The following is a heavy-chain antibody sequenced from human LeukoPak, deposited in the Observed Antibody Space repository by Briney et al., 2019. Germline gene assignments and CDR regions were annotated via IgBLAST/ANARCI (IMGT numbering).Heavy chain of an antibody. CDR2: IRCDGSNK. V-gene: IGHV3-30*02. CDR1: GFTFSHHG. CDR3: ARVFKSPYYYDSSGYLEYYFDY. J-gene: IGHJ4*02. D-gene: IGHD3-22*01. Sequence: GGSLRLSCAASGFTFSHHGMHWVRQAPGKGLEWVAFIRCDGSNKYYAESVKGRFTISRDNSKNTLYLQMNSLRAEDTAVYYCARVFKSPYYYDSSGYLEYYFDYWGQGTLVTVSS.